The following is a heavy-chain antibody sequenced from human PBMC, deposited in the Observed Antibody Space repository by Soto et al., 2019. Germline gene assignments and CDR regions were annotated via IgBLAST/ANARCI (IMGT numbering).Heavy chain of an antibody. V-gene: IGHV3-30*03. CDR2: TTYDGGIK. CDR1: GFSFSGYV. J-gene: IGHJ6*02. Sequence: GGSLRLSCAASGFSFSGYVMEWGRLAPGKGLEWVAATTYDGGIKHYVDSVKGRFTISRDNSKNTLYLQMNSLRVEDTATYYCAGALENPYFYYGLNVWGQGTTVTVSS. D-gene: IGHD1-1*01. CDR3: AGALENPYFYYGLNV.